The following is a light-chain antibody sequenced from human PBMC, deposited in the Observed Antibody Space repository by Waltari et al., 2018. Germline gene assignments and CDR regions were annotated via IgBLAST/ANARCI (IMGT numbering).Light chain of an antibody. CDR2: AAS. CDR1: QSISSY. CDR3: QQSYSTPL. V-gene: IGKV1-39*01. J-gene: IGKJ3*01. Sequence: DIQMTQSPSSLSASVGDRVTITCRASQSISSYLNWYQQKPGKAPKLLIYAASSLQSVVPSRFSGSGSGTDFTLTISRLQPEDFATYYCQQSYSTPLFGPGTKVDIK.